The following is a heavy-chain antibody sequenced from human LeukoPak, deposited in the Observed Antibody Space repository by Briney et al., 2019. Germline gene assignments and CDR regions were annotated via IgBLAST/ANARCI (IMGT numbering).Heavy chain of an antibody. CDR3: ARQYYDSSGYSFFDY. J-gene: IGHJ4*02. CDR1: GYSFTSYW. Sequence: GESLKISCKGSGYSFTSYWIGWVRQMPGKGLEWMGIIYPGDSDTRYSPSFQGRVTISADKSISTAYLQWSSLKASDTAMYYCARQYYDSSGYSFFDYWGQGTLVTVSS. CDR2: IYPGDSDT. D-gene: IGHD3-22*01. V-gene: IGHV5-51*01.